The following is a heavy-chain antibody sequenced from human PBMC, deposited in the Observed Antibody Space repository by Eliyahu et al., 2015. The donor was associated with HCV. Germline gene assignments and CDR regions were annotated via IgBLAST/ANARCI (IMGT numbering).Heavy chain of an antibody. Sequence: QVTLRESGPALVKPTQTLTLTCTFSGFSLITSGVSVSWIRQPPGKALEWLGLIDWDDDKYYSRSLKTSLTISKDTSKNQVVLTMTNMDPVDTATYYCARTSRTGYSYGHFDYWGQGILVTVSS. V-gene: IGHV2-70*01. D-gene: IGHD5-18*01. J-gene: IGHJ4*02. CDR2: IDWDDDK. CDR3: ARTSRTGYSYGHFDY. CDR1: GFSLITSGVS.